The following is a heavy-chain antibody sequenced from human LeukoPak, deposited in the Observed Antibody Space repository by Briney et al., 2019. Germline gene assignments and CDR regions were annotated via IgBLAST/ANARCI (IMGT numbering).Heavy chain of an antibody. CDR1: GFTFDDYT. Sequence: GGSLRLSCAASGFTFDDYTMHWVRQAPGKGLEWVSPISWDGGSTYYADSVKGRFTISRDNSKNSLYLQMNSLRTEDTALYYCAKDSFRGGEYDYWGQGTLVTVSS. V-gene: IGHV3-43*01. D-gene: IGHD3-16*01. CDR2: ISWDGGST. CDR3: AKDSFRGGEYDY. J-gene: IGHJ4*02.